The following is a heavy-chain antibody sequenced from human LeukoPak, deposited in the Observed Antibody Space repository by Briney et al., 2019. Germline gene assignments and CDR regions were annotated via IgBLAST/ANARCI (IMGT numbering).Heavy chain of an antibody. Sequence: SETLSLTCTVSGGSISSSSYYWGWIRQPPGKGLEWIGSIYYSGSTYYNPSLKSRVTISVDTSKSQFSLKLSSVTAADTAVYYCARALPSTVTTDWFDPWGQGTLVTVSS. CDR1: GGSISSSSYY. CDR3: ARALPSTVTTDWFDP. CDR2: IYYSGST. J-gene: IGHJ5*02. D-gene: IGHD4-17*01. V-gene: IGHV4-39*07.